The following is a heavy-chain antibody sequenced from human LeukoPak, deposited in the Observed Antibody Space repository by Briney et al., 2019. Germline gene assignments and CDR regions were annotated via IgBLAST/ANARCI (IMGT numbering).Heavy chain of an antibody. CDR1: GYTFTSYD. V-gene: IGHV1-8*01. CDR2: MNPNSGNT. CDR3: ARVRFLEWFEAFDI. Sequence: GASVKVSCKASGYTFTSYDSNWVRQATGQGLEWMGWMNPNSGNTGYAQKFQGRVTMTRNTSISTAYMELSSLRSEDTAVYYCARVRFLEWFEAFDIWGQGTMVTVSS. J-gene: IGHJ3*02. D-gene: IGHD3-3*01.